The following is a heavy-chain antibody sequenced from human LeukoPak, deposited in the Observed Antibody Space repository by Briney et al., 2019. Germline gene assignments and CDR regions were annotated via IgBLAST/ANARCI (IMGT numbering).Heavy chain of an antibody. CDR1: GFAFSSYS. CDR3: ASGGSLKGY. CDR2: ISSSSSYI. Sequence: GGSLRLSCAASGFAFSSYSMNWVRQAPGKGLEWVSSISSSSSYIYYADSVKGRLTISRDNAKNSLYLQMNSLRAEDTAVYYCASGGSLKGYWGQGTLVTVSS. D-gene: IGHD3-10*01. V-gene: IGHV3-21*01. J-gene: IGHJ4*02.